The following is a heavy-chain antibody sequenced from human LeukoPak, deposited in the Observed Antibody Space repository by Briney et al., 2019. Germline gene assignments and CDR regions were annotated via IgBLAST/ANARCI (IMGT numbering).Heavy chain of an antibody. J-gene: IGHJ4*02. CDR1: GFTFSSYA. CDR2: ISYDGSNK. CDR3: ARLRGECGGCRDY. D-gene: IGHD2-15*01. Sequence: GGSLRLSCAASGFTFSSYAMHWVRQAPGKALEWVAVISYDGSNKYYADSVKGRFTISRDNAKNSLCLQMSSLRVEDTAVYYCARLRGECGGCRDYWGQGTLVTVSS. V-gene: IGHV3-30-3*01.